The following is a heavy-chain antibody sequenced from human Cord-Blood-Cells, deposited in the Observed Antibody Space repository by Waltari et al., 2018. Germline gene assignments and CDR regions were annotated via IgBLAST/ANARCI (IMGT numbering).Heavy chain of an antibody. CDR3: TTDEGWDDDAFDI. Sequence: EVQLVESGGGLVKPGGSLRLSCAASGFTFRNDWMSWVRPAPGKGLEWVGRIKIKTDGGTTNDSAPVKGRFNISRYDSKNPLYLQMNSLKTEDTAVYYCTTDEGWDDDAFDIWGQGTMVTVSS. D-gene: IGHD6-19*01. V-gene: IGHV3-15*01. CDR2: IKIKTDGGTT. J-gene: IGHJ3*02. CDR1: GFTFRNDW.